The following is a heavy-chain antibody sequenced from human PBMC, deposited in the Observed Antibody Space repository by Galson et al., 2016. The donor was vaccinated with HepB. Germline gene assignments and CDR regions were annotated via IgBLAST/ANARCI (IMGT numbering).Heavy chain of an antibody. CDR3: ARVTTVTLRTFDY. V-gene: IGHV4-34*01. Sequence: TLSLTCAVYGGSFSGYYWSWIRQPPGKGLEWIGEINHSGRTNYNPSLKSRVTTSVDTSKKQVSLKVRSVTAADTAVYYCARVTTVTLRTFDYWGQGTLVTVSS. CDR1: GGSFSGYY. CDR2: INHSGRT. J-gene: IGHJ4*02. D-gene: IGHD4-17*01.